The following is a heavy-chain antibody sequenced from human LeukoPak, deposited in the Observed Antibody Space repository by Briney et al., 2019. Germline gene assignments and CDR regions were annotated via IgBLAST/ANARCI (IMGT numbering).Heavy chain of an antibody. V-gene: IGHV3-33*01. Sequence: GGSLRLSCAASGFTFSSYGMHWVRQAPGKGPEWVAVIWYDGSNKYYADSVKGRFTISRDNSKNTLYLQMNSLRAEDTAVYYCARDLAYCGGDCDPYYYYGMDVWGQGTTVTVSS. J-gene: IGHJ6*02. CDR1: GFTFSSYG. CDR3: ARDLAYCGGDCDPYYYYGMDV. CDR2: IWYDGSNK. D-gene: IGHD2-21*02.